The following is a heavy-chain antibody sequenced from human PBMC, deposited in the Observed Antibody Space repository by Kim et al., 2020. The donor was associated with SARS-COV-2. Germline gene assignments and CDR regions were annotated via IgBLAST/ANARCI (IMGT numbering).Heavy chain of an antibody. CDR1: GGSISSSSYY. CDR2: IYYSGST. CDR3: ARLAPGSPFDP. D-gene: IGHD7-27*01. Sequence: SETLSLTCAVSGGSISSSSYYWGWIRQPPGKGLEWIGSIYYSGSTYYNPSLKSRVTISVDTSKNQFSLKLSSVTAADTAVYYCARLAPGSPFDPWGQGTLVTVSS. J-gene: IGHJ5*02. V-gene: IGHV4-39*01.